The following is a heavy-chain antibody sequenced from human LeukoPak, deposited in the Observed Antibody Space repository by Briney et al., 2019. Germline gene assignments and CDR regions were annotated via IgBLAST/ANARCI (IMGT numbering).Heavy chain of an antibody. J-gene: IGHJ4*02. CDR3: ASHSYYDRTPLDY. D-gene: IGHD3-22*01. CDR1: GFTFSSYW. V-gene: IGHV3-74*01. Sequence: QPGGSLRLSCAASGFTFSSYWMHWVRQAPGKGLVWVSRINSDGSSTSYADSVKGRFTISRDNAKNTLYLQMNSLRAEDTAVYYCASHSYYDRTPLDYWGQGTLVTVPS. CDR2: INSDGSST.